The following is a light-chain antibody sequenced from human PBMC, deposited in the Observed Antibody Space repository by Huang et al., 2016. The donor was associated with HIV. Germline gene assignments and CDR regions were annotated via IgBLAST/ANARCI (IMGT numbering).Light chain of an antibody. Sequence: DIQMTQSPSSLSASVGDRVTINCKASQDITNYLNWYQQKPGKAPKLLIYYASNLETGVPSRFSGSGSGTDFTCTISSLQPEDIATYYCQQYDNLPLTFGGGTKVEIK. CDR2: YAS. CDR3: QQYDNLPLT. V-gene: IGKV1-33*01. CDR1: QDITNY. J-gene: IGKJ4*01.